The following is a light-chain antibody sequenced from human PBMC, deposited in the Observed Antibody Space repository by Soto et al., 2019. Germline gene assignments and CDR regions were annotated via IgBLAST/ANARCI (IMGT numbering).Light chain of an antibody. V-gene: IGLV2-14*01. CDR2: DVN. J-gene: IGLJ2*01. Sequence: QSALTQPASVSGSPGQSITISCTGTSSDVGGYNYVSWYQQHPGKAPKLMIYDVNNRPSGVSYRFSGSKSGNTASLTIYGLQAEDEADYYCSSYTSSSTLYVVFGGGTKVTVL. CDR1: SSDVGGYNY. CDR3: SSYTSSSTLYVV.